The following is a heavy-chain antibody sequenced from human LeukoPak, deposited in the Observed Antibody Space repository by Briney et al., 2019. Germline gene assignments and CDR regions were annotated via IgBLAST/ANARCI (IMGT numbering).Heavy chain of an antibody. J-gene: IGHJ4*02. CDR3: ARDHEPRIQLWLRVGSVGSDY. Sequence: ASVKVSCKASGYTFTGYYMHWVRQVPGQGLEWMGWISAYNGNTNYAQKLQGRVTMTTDTSTSTAYMELRSLRSDDTAVYYCARDHEPRIQLWLRVGSVGSDYWGQGTLVTVSS. CDR2: ISAYNGNT. D-gene: IGHD5-18*01. CDR1: GYTFTGYY. V-gene: IGHV1-18*04.